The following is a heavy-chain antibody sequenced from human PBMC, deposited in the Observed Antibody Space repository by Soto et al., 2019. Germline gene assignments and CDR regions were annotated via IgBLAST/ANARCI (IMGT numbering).Heavy chain of an antibody. J-gene: IGHJ4*02. D-gene: IGHD1-26*01. V-gene: IGHV1-2*02. CDR2: IGPESGAT. CDR1: GYTFTGHY. CDR3: GRGRSGQIVVFY. Sequence: ASVKVSFKASGYTFTGHYIHWVRQAPEQGPEWMGEIGPESGATRYAQKFQGRVTMTRDMSITTVYMELNNLSPDDTAVYYCGRGRSGQIVVFYWGQGTPVTVSS.